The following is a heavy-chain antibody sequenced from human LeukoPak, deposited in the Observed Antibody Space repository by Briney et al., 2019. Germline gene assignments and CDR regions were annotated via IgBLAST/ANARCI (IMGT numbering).Heavy chain of an antibody. Sequence: SETLSLTCTVSGGSIGSYYWSWIRQPPGKGLEWIGYIYYSGSTNHNPSLKSRVTISVDTSKNQFSLKLSSVTAADTAVYYCARAGIAAAGKRFSWFDPWGQGTLVTVSS. CDR3: ARAGIAAAGKRFSWFDP. V-gene: IGHV4-59*12. D-gene: IGHD6-13*01. CDR1: GGSIGSYY. CDR2: IYYSGST. J-gene: IGHJ5*02.